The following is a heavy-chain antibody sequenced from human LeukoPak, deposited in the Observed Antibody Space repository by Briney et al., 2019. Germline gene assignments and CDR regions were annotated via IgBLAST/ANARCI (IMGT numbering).Heavy chain of an antibody. V-gene: IGHV5-51*01. Sequence: GESLKISCIGYGYIFTNYWIGWVRQMPGKGLQWVGIIYPGDSDTRYTPSFQGQVTLSADKSINTAYLQWSSLKASDTAMYYCARRIIVVADDAFDIWGQGTMVTVSS. D-gene: IGHD2-2*01. J-gene: IGHJ3*02. CDR1: GYIFTNYW. CDR3: ARRIIVVADDAFDI. CDR2: IYPGDSDT.